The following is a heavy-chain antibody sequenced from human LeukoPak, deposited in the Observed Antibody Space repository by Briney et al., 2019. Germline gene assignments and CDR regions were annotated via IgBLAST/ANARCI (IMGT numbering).Heavy chain of an antibody. CDR1: GGSISSSSYY. J-gene: IGHJ5*02. CDR3: ARALGQQLTYNWFDP. CDR2: IYYSGST. Sequence: PSETLSLTCTVSGGSISSSSYYWGWIRQPPGKGLEWIGSIYYSGSTYYNPSLKSRVTISVDTSKNQFSLKLSSVTAADTAVYYCARALGQQLTYNWFDPWGQGTLVTVSS. V-gene: IGHV4-39*07. D-gene: IGHD6-13*01.